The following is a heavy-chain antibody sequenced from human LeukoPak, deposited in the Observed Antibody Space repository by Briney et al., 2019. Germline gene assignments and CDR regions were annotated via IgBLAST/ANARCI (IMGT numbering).Heavy chain of an antibody. CDR3: ARVYYDFWSGHYP. CDR2: ISAYNGNT. V-gene: IGHV1-18*01. CDR1: GYSFTSYD. D-gene: IGHD3-3*01. Sequence: GASVRVSCKASGYSFTSYDISWVRQAPGQGLEWMGWISAYNGNTNYAQYLQGRVTMTTDTSTSTAYMELTSLKYDDTAVYYCARVYYDFWSGHYPWGQGTLVTVSS. J-gene: IGHJ4*02.